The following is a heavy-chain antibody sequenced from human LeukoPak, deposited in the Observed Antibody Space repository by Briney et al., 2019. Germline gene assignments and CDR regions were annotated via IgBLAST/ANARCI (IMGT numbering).Heavy chain of an antibody. CDR1: VGSISLYH. Sequence: SDTLSLTCTVSVGSISLYHWSCIREPPGKGLECIGCIYYSGRTNYNPSLKNRVTISVDTSKNQCSLKLSSVTAADTAVYYCARGTRGEHDFSSAYLSNNWFDPWGQGTPVTVSS. CDR2: IYYSGRT. J-gene: IGHJ5*02. CDR3: ARGTRGEHDFSSAYLSNNWFDP. D-gene: IGHD3-3*01. V-gene: IGHV4-59*07.